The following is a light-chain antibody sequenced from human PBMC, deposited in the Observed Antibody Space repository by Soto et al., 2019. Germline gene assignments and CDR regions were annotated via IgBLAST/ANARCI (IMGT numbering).Light chain of an antibody. Sequence: QAASVSGSPGQSITISCTGTSSDVGRYNHVSWYQHHPGKAPKLLISEVSKRPSGVSNRFSGSKSDYTASLTISGLQAEDEADYYCNSHTSGDFRVFGTGTKLTVL. CDR2: EVS. J-gene: IGLJ1*01. V-gene: IGLV2-14*01. CDR1: SSDVGRYNH. CDR3: NSHTSGDFRV.